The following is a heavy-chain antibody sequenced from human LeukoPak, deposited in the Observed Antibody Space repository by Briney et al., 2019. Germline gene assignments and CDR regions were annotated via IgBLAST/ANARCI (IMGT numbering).Heavy chain of an antibody. CDR2: INPNSGGT. Sequence: ASVKVSCKASGYIFTDYYMHWVRQAPGEELGWMGRINPNSGGTNYAQKFQGRVTMTEDTSTDTAFLDLSSLKFEDTAVYYCAAIAIDYDGGAEAFDFWGQGTSVTVSS. J-gene: IGHJ3*01. V-gene: IGHV1/OR15-1*04. CDR1: GYIFTDYY. CDR3: AAIAIDYDGGAEAFDF. D-gene: IGHD4-17*01.